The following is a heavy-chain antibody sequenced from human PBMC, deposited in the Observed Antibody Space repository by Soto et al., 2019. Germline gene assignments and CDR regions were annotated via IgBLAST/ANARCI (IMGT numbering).Heavy chain of an antibody. CDR1: GFTFSSYG. CDR3: AKDSIGSYGDKDYYYYGMDV. CDR2: ISYDGSNK. Sequence: GGSLRLSCAASGFTFSSYGMHWVRQAPGKGLEWVAVISYDGSNKYYADSVKGRFTISRDNSKNTLYLQMNSLRAEDTAVYYCAKDSIGSYGDKDYYYYGMDVWGQGTTVTVSS. D-gene: IGHD5-18*01. V-gene: IGHV3-30*18. J-gene: IGHJ6*02.